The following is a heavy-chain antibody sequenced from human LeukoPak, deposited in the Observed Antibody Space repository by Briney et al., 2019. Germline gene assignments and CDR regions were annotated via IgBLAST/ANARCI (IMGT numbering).Heavy chain of an antibody. CDR3: ARLGYYYDSSGYYWAYYFDY. CDR1: GGSIIGSTYY. V-gene: IGHV4-39*01. CDR2: AFYTGDT. J-gene: IGHJ4*02. D-gene: IGHD3-22*01. Sequence: SETLSLTCTVSGGSIIGSTYYWGWIRQPPGKGLEWIGSAFYTGDTYYKSSLKSRVTISVDTSKNQLSLKLSSVTAADTAVYYCARLGYYYDSSGYYWAYYFDYWGQGTLVTVSS.